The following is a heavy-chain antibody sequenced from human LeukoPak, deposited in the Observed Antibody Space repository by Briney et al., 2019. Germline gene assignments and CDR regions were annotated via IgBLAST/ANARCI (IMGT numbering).Heavy chain of an antibody. Sequence: GGSLKLSCAASGFTFRGSAMHWVRQASGKGLEWVGRIRSKANSYATVYAASVKGRFTISRDDSKNTAYLQMNSLKTEDTAVYYCTVHSTGSNYWGQGTLVTVSS. CDR1: GFTFRGSA. J-gene: IGHJ4*02. CDR2: IRSKANSYAT. V-gene: IGHV3-73*01. CDR3: TVHSTGSNY. D-gene: IGHD2-15*01.